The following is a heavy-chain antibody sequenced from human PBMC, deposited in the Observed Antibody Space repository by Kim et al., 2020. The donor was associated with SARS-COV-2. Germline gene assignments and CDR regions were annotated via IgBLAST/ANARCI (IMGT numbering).Heavy chain of an antibody. CDR3: ARGHSSGCSFDY. Sequence: SYGKTVQGRVTMTRDTSTSTVYMELSSLRSEDTAVYYCARGHSSGCSFDYWGQGTLVTVSS. D-gene: IGHD6-19*01. J-gene: IGHJ4*02. V-gene: IGHV1-46*03.